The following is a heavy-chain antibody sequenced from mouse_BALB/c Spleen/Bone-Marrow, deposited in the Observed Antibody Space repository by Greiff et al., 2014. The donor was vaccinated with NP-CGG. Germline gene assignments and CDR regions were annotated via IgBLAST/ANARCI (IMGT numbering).Heavy chain of an antibody. V-gene: IGHV14-3*02. J-gene: IGHJ2*01. Sequence: EVQLQQSGTELVKPGASVKLSCTASGFNIKDTYMHWVKQRPEQGLEWIGRIDPANGNTKYDPKFQGKATITADISSNTADLQLSSLTSEDTAVYYCAHGSTYGYFDYWGQGTTLTVSS. CDR1: GFNIKDTY. CDR2: IDPANGNT. CDR3: AHGSTYGYFDY. D-gene: IGHD1-1*01.